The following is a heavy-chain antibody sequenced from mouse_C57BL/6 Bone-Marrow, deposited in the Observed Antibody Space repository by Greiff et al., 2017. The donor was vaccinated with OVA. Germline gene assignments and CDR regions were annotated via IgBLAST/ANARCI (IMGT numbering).Heavy chain of an antibody. J-gene: IGHJ3*01. V-gene: IGHV6-6*01. CDR1: GFTFRDAW. CDR3: TPYYGSSPRFAY. Sequence: EVQVVESGGGLVQPGGSMKLSCAASGFTFRDAWMDWVRQSPEKGLEWVAEIRNKANNHATYYAESVKGRFTISRDDSKSSVYLQMNSLRAEDTGIYYCTPYYGSSPRFAYWGQGTLVTVSA. CDR2: IRNKANNHAT. D-gene: IGHD1-1*01.